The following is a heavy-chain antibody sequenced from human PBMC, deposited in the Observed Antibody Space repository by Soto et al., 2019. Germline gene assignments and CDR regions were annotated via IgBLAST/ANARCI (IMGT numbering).Heavy chain of an antibody. J-gene: IGHJ4*02. D-gene: IGHD6-13*01. Sequence: PSETLSLTCTFSVFSIISSSYYLGCIRQPPGKGLEWIGSIYYSGSTYYNPSLKSRVTISVDTSKNQFSLKLSSVTAAETAVYYCERNLRIEAAGFDYWGKGTLVTVSS. CDR3: ERNLRIEAAGFDY. CDR1: VFSIISSSYY. CDR2: IYYSGST. V-gene: IGHV4-39*01.